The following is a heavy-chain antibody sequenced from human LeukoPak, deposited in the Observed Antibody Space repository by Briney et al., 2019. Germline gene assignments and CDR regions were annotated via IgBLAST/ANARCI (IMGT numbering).Heavy chain of an antibody. J-gene: IGHJ4*02. CDR2: IKSKTDGGTT. CDR3: TTLSAAGMKY. V-gene: IGHV3-15*01. D-gene: IGHD6-13*01. CDR1: GFIFSNAW. Sequence: PGGSLRLSCAASGFIFSNAWMSWVRQAPGKGLEWVGHIKSKTDGGTTDYAAPVKGRFTISRDDSKNTLDLQMNSLKTEDTAVYYCTTLSAAGMKYWGQGTLVTVSS.